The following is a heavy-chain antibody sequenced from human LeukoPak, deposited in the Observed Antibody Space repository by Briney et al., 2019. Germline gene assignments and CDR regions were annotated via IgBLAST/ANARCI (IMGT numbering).Heavy chain of an antibody. Sequence: ASVKVSCKASGYTFTSYYMHWVRQAPGQGLEWMGIINPSGGSTSYAQKFQGRVTMTRDTSTSTVYMELSSLRSEDTAVYYCAKGETYYYDRGDIFDIWGQGTMVTVSS. CDR1: GYTFTSYY. D-gene: IGHD3-22*01. J-gene: IGHJ3*02. V-gene: IGHV1-46*01. CDR2: INPSGGST. CDR3: AKGETYYYDRGDIFDI.